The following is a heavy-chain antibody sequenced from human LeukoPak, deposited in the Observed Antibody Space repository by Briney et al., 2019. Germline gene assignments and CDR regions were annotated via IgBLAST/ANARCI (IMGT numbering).Heavy chain of an antibody. V-gene: IGHV3-7*01. Sequence: GGSLRLSCAASGFTFSEFWMSWVRQAPGKGLEWLANIKEDGSKKYYVDSVKGRFTISRDNAKNSLFLQMNSLRNEDTAVYYCVRDSGEGATTYYYYGMDVWGQGTTVTVSS. CDR3: VRDSGEGATTYYYYGMDV. D-gene: IGHD1-26*01. CDR2: IKEDGSKK. CDR1: GFTFSEFW. J-gene: IGHJ6*02.